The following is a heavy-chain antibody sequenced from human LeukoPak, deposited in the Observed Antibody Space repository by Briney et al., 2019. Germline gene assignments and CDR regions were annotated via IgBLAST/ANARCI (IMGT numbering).Heavy chain of an antibody. V-gene: IGHV4-61*08. CDR3: ARTQSQSGSYRYYFGY. J-gene: IGHJ4*02. Sequence: SETLSLTCTVSGGSVGSAGYYWSWIRQPPGGGLEWFGYIYYIRTTNYNPSLKSRVTMSLDPSKNQFSLKLNSVTAADTAVYYCARTQSQSGSYRYYFGYWGQGTLVTVSS. D-gene: IGHD1-26*01. CDR2: IYYIRTT. CDR1: GGSVGSAGYY.